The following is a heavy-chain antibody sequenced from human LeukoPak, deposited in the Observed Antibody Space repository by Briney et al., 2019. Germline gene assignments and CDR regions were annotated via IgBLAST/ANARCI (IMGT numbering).Heavy chain of an antibody. CDR3: ARFGLRYFDWLLSIFDY. CDR1: GFTFSSYW. V-gene: IGHV3-7*01. CDR2: IKQDGSEK. Sequence: GGSPRLSCAASGFTFSSYWMSWVRQAPGKGLEWVANIKQDGSEKYYVDSVKGRFTISRDNAKNSLYLQMNSLRAEDTAVYYCARFGLRYFDWLLSIFDYWGQGTLVTVSS. D-gene: IGHD3-9*01. J-gene: IGHJ4*02.